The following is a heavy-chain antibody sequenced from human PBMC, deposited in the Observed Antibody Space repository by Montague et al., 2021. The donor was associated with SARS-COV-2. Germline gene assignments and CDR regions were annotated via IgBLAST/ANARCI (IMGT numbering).Heavy chain of an antibody. Sequence: SETLSLTCSVSGGSINNYYWCWVRQSPGKGLEWIGYIYYSGSVTTSYXPSLKSRVSISVDTSENQFSLKLTSVTAADTAVYYCARRGGGEVFARFMYWYFDVWSRGSLATVSS. CDR1: GGSINNYY. V-gene: IGHV4-59*13. CDR2: IYYSGSVTT. D-gene: IGHD2-21*01. CDR3: ARRGGGEVFARFMYWYFDV. J-gene: IGHJ2*01.